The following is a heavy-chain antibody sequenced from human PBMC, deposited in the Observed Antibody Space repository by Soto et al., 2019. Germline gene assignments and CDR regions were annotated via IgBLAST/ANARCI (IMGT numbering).Heavy chain of an antibody. CDR1: GYTFTGYY. CDR2: INPNSGGT. V-gene: IGHV1-2*02. J-gene: IGHJ5*02. CDR3: ARDGDDSSGYYYAS. D-gene: IGHD3-22*01. Sequence: ASVKVSCKASGYTFTGYYMHWVRQAPGQGLEWMGWINPNSGGTNYAQKFQGRVTMTRDTSISTAYMELSRLGSDDTAVYYCARDGDDSSGYYYASWGQGTLVTVSS.